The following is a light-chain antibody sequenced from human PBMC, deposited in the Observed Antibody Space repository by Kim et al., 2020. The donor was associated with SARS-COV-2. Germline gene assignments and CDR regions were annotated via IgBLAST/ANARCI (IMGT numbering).Light chain of an antibody. CDR1: QSLLHSNGYNY. Sequence: DIVMTQSPLSLPVTPGEPASISCRSSQSLLHSNGYNYLDWYLKKPGQSPQLLNYLGSNRASGVPDRFSGSGSGTDFTLKISRVEAEDVGVYYCMQALQTPITFGQGTRLEIK. CDR2: LGS. V-gene: IGKV2-28*01. CDR3: MQALQTPIT. J-gene: IGKJ5*01.